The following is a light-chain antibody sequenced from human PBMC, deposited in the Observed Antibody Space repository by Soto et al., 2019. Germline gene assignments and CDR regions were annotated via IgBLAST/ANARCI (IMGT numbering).Light chain of an antibody. V-gene: IGLV2-14*01. CDR3: SSSTTFTTLV. J-gene: IGLJ1*01. CDR1: SNDVGSYDF. CDR2: EVS. Sequence: ALTQPASVSGSPGQSITISCTGTSNDVGSYDFVSWYQQQPGKAPKLLIYEVSNRPSGVSHRFSGSKSDNTASLTISGLQSEDEADYYCSSSTTFTTLVFGTGTKVTVL.